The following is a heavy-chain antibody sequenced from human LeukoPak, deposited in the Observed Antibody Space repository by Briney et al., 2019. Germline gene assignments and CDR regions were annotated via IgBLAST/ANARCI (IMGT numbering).Heavy chain of an antibody. CDR3: ARGGDCTNGVCYSGVSPFDY. D-gene: IGHD2-8*01. CDR2: ISAYNGNT. CDR1: GYTFTSYG. J-gene: IGHJ4*02. Sequence: ASVKVSCKASGYTFTSYGISWVRQAPGQGLGWMGWISAYNGNTNYAQKLQGRVTMATDTSTSTAYMELRSLRSDDPAVYYCARGGDCTNGVCYSGVSPFDYWGQGPLVTVSS. V-gene: IGHV1-18*01.